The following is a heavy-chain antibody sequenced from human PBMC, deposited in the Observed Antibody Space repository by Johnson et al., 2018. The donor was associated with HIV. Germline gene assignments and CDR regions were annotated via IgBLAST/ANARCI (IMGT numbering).Heavy chain of an antibody. V-gene: IGHV3-13*01. J-gene: IGHJ3*02. CDR1: GFTFSSYD. Sequence: VQLVESGGGLVQPGGSLRLSCAASGFTFSSYDMHWVRQATGKGLEWVSAIGTAGDTYYPGSVKGRFTISRDNAKNSLYLQMNSLRAEDTALYYCARDPSTAAADSKDAFDIWGQGTMVTFSS. CDR3: ARDPSTAAADSKDAFDI. CDR2: IGTAGDT. D-gene: IGHD6-13*01.